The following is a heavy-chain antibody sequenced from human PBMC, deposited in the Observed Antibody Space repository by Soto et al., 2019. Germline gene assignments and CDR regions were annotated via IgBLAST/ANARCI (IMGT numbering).Heavy chain of an antibody. J-gene: IGHJ4*02. CDR1: GGSISSRSYY. CDR3: ASMVNGHHEHFDY. D-gene: IGHD3-10*01. Sequence: SETLSLTCIVSGGSISSRSYYWGWIRQPPGKGLEWIGTISFSGSTYYGLSLKSRLTISVDTSRNHFSLKLSSVTAADTAVYYRASMVNGHHEHFDYWGQGALVTVYS. V-gene: IGHV4-39*02. CDR2: ISFSGST.